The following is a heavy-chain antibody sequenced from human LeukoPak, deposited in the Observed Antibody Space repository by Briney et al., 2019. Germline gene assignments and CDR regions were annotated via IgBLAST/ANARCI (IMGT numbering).Heavy chain of an antibody. CDR3: TRVGCTGGSCYDFDY. J-gene: IGHJ4*02. V-gene: IGHV3-72*01. CDR1: GFTFSDHY. D-gene: IGHD2-15*01. CDR2: IRNKANSYTT. Sequence: GGSLRLSCAASGFTFSDHYMDWVRQAPGKGLEWVGRIRNKANSYTTEYAASVKGRFTISRDDSKNSLFLQMNSLKTEDTAVYYCTRVGCTGGSCYDFDYWGQGTLVTVSS.